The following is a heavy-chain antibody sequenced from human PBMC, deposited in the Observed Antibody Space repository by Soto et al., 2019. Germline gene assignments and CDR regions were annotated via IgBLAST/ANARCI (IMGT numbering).Heavy chain of an antibody. CDR1: GFTFSSYA. Sequence: PGGSLRLSCAASGFTFSSYAMSWVRQAPGKGLEWVSAISGSGGSTYYADSVKGRITISRNNSKNTLYLQMNSLRAEDTAVYYSAKGKPLTIFGARIGGQETRVTVS. CDR3: AKGKPLTIFGARI. V-gene: IGHV3-23*01. J-gene: IGHJ4*02. CDR2: ISGSGGST. D-gene: IGHD3-3*01.